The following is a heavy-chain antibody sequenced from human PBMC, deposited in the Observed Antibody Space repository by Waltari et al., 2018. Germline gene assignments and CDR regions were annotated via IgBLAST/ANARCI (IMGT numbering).Heavy chain of an antibody. CDR2: IYHSGST. D-gene: IGHD3-9*01. Sequence: QVQLQESGPGLVKPSQTLSLTCTVSGGSISSGGYYWSWIRQHPGKGLEWIGNIYHSGSTYYNPSLKSRVTISVDRSKNQFSLKLSSVTAADTAVYYCARAGRVLRYFDWLLPNWFDPWGQGTLVTVSS. J-gene: IGHJ5*02. V-gene: IGHV4-31*03. CDR3: ARAGRVLRYFDWLLPNWFDP. CDR1: GGSISSGGYY.